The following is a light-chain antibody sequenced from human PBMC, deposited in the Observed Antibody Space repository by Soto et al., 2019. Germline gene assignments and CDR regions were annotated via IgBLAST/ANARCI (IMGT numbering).Light chain of an antibody. V-gene: IGLV2-14*01. CDR3: SSYTRDTALV. CDR2: EVT. J-gene: IGLJ1*01. CDR1: SSDIGTYDY. Sequence: SALTQPASVSGSPGQSITISCTGTSSDIGTYDYVSWYQQHPGKAPKLMIYEVTNRPSGVSNRFSGSKSGSTASLTISGLQAEDEADYYCSSYTRDTALVFGPGTKLTVL.